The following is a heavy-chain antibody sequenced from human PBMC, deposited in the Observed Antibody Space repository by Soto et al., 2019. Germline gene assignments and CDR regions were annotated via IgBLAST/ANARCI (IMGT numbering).Heavy chain of an antibody. J-gene: IGHJ5*02. CDR3: ARGFSGSYLHGNWFDP. CDR2: IYYSGST. D-gene: IGHD1-26*01. CDR1: GGSISSYY. Sequence: SETLSLTCTVSGGSISSYYWSWIRQPPGKGLEWIGYIYYSGSTNYNPSLKSRVTISVDTSKNQFSLKLSSVTAADTAVYYCARGFSGSYLHGNWFDPWGPETLLVTVSS. V-gene: IGHV4-59*01.